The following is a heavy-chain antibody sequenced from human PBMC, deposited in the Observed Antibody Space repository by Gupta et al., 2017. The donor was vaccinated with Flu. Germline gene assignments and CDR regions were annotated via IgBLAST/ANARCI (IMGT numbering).Heavy chain of an antibody. CDR3: ARIIVSGFWSGSPSDNYFDY. CDR2: ISAYNGNT. Sequence: QVQLVQSGAEVKKPGASVKVSCKASGYTFTSYGISWVRQAPGQGLEWMGWISAYNGNTNYAQKLQGRVTMTTDTSTSTAYMELRSLRSDDTAVYYCARIIVSGFWSGSPSDNYFDYWGQGTLVTVSS. CDR1: GYTFTSYG. D-gene: IGHD3-3*01. V-gene: IGHV1-18*01. J-gene: IGHJ4*02.